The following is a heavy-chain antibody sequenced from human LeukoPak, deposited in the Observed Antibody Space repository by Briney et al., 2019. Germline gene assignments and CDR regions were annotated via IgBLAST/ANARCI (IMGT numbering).Heavy chain of an antibody. CDR1: GGSISSSSYY. V-gene: IGHV4-39*01. CDR3: ARTRYYYNSRSYGAPYYFDY. CDR2: IYYSGST. Sequence: SETLSLTCTVSGGSISSSSYYWGWIRQPPGKGLEWIGSIYYSGSTYYNPSLKSRVTISVDTSKNQFSLKPSSVTAADTAVYYCARTRYYYNSRSYGAPYYFDYWGQGTLVTVSS. J-gene: IGHJ4*02. D-gene: IGHD3-10*01.